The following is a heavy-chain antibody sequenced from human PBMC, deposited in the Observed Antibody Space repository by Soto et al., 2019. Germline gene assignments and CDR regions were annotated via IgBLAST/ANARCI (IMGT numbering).Heavy chain of an antibody. CDR1: GFTFSSYV. V-gene: IGHV3-23*01. CDR3: AKDRDIMKSLCARP. D-gene: IGHD3-16*01. CDR2: ISGSGGST. J-gene: IGHJ5*02. Sequence: EVQLLESGGGLAQPGGSLRLSCAVSGFTFSSYVMSWVRQAPGKGLEWVSGISGSGGSTYYAVSVKGRFTISRDNSENTLYLQINSLRAEDTAVYYCAKDRDIMKSLCARPWGQGTLVTVSS.